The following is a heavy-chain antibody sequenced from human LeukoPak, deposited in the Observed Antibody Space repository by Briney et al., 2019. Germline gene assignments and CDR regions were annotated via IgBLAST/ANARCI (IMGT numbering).Heavy chain of an antibody. D-gene: IGHD1-1*01. CDR2: IYHSGST. V-gene: IGHV4-30-2*01. Sequence: SQTLSLTCTVSGGSISSGGYYWSWIRQPPGKGLEWIGYIYHSGSTNYNPSLKSRVTISVDKSKNQFSLKLSSVTAADTAVYYCARGSYTALDYWGQGTLVTVSS. J-gene: IGHJ4*02. CDR3: ARGSYTALDY. CDR1: GGSISSGGYY.